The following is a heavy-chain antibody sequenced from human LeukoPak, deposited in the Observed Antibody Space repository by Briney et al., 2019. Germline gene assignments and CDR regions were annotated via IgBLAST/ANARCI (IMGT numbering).Heavy chain of an antibody. CDR2: ISSSSSYI. CDR3: ASTVTNTDAFDI. CDR1: GFTFSSYS. D-gene: IGHD4-17*01. V-gene: IGHV3-21*01. J-gene: IGHJ3*02. Sequence: GGSLRLSCAASGFTFSSYSMNWVRQAPGKGLEWVSSISSSSSYIYYADSVKGRFTISRDNAKNSLYLQMNSLRAEDTAVYYCASTVTNTDAFDIWGQGTMVTVSS.